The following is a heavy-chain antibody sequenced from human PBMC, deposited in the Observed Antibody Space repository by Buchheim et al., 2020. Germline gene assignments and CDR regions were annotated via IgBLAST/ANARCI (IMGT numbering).Heavy chain of an antibody. CDR1: GDSFTSGLSY. CDR2: VRPSGKT. V-gene: IGHV4-61*02. D-gene: IGHD4/OR15-4a*01. CDR3: ARASSYGDDYFDS. Sequence: QVQLRQSGPGLVKPSQTLSLICTVSGDSFTSGLSYWNWIRQPAGKGLEWIGRVRPSGKTDYNPSLNSRVTMSLDTSKSQFPLQVISVTAADTAVYFCARASSYGDDYFDSWGQGTL. J-gene: IGHJ4*02.